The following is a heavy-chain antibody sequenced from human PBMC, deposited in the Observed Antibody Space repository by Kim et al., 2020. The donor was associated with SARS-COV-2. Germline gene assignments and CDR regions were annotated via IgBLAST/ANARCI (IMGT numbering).Heavy chain of an antibody. J-gene: IGHJ6*03. CDR2: INHSGST. Sequence: SETLSLTCAVYGGSFSGYYWSWIRQPPGKGLEWIGEINHSGSTNYNPSLKSRVTISVDTSKNQFSLKLSSVTAADTAVYYCARGRLGATRFYYYYYMDVWGKGTTVTVSS. CDR3: ARGRLGATRFYYYYYMDV. V-gene: IGHV4-34*01. CDR1: GGSFSGYY. D-gene: IGHD1-26*01.